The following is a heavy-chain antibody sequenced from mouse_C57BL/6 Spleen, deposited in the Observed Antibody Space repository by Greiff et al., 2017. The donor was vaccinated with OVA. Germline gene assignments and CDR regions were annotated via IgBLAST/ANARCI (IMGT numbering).Heavy chain of an antibody. CDR3: ARRGDSNYVPLGY. V-gene: IGHV1-50*01. Sequence: QVQLQQPGAELVKPGASVKLSCKASGYTFTSYWMQWVKQRPGQGLEWIGEIDPSDSYTNYNQKFKGKATLTVDTSSSTAYMQLSSLPSEDSAVYYCARRGDSNYVPLGYWGQGTTLTVSS. D-gene: IGHD2-5*01. CDR1: GYTFTSYW. CDR2: IDPSDSYT. J-gene: IGHJ2*01.